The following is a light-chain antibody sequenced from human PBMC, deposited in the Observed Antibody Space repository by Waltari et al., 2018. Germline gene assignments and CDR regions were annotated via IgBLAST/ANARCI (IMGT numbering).Light chain of an antibody. V-gene: IGLV1-44*01. CDR2: SNN. CDR1: SSNIGSNT. J-gene: IGLJ3*02. CDR3: AAWDDSLNGWV. Sequence: QSVLTQPPSASGTPGQRVTISCSGSSSNIGSNTVNWSQQPPGTAPKRLIYSNNRRPSGVPDRFSGSKSGTSASLAISGLQSEDEADYYCAAWDDSLNGWVFGGGTKLTVL.